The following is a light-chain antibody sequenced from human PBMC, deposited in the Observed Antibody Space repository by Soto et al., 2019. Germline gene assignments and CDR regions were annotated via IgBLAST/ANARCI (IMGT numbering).Light chain of an antibody. J-gene: IGKJ1*01. CDR2: KAS. Sequence: DIQMTQSPSTLSASVGDRVTITCRASQSISSWLAWYQQKPGKAPKLLIYKASSLESGVPSRCSGSGSGTEFTLTISSLQPDDFATYYCQQYNTYPMFGQGTKVEIK. V-gene: IGKV1-5*03. CDR1: QSISSW. CDR3: QQYNTYPM.